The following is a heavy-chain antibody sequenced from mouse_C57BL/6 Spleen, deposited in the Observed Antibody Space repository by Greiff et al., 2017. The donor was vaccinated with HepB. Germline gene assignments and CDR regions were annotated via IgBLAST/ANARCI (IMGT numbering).Heavy chain of an antibody. V-gene: IGHV1-19*01. CDR1: GYTFTDYY. CDR3: AREGIYDGFDY. J-gene: IGHJ2*01. D-gene: IGHD2-3*01. CDR2: INPYNGGT. Sequence: VQLKQSGPVLVKPGASVKMSCKASGYTFTDYYMNWVKQSHGKSLEWIGVINPYNGGTSYNQKFKGKATLTVDKSSSTAYMELNSLTSEDSAVYYCAREGIYDGFDYWGQGTTLTVSS.